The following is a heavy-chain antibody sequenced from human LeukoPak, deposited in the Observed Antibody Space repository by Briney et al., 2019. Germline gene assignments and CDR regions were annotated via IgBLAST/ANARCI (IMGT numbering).Heavy chain of an antibody. V-gene: IGHV3-23*01. J-gene: IGHJ5*02. CDR2: ISGSGGST. CDR1: GFTFSSYA. CDR3: AKDGGSHGYSSSINWFDP. D-gene: IGHD6-13*01. Sequence: PGGSLRLSCAASGFTFSSYAMSWVRQAPGKGLEWVSAISGSGGSTYYADSVKGRFTISRDSSKNTLYLQMNSLRAEDTAVNYCAKDGGSHGYSSSINWFDPWGQGTLVTVSS.